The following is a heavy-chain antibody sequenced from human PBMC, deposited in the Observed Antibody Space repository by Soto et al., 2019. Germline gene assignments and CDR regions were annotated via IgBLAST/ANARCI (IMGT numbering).Heavy chain of an antibody. Sequence: PGESLKISCMGSGYKVSTWHNVTSYWIAWVRQMPGEGLEWMGIIYPGDSDTRYSPSFQGQVTISADKSINSVYLQWSSLKASDTATYYCARLELRYFDWLLGHFDYWGQGTLVTVSS. CDR1: GYKVSTWHNVTSYW. CDR3: ARLELRYFDWLLGHFDY. D-gene: IGHD3-9*01. V-gene: IGHV5-51*01. CDR2: IYPGDSDT. J-gene: IGHJ4*02.